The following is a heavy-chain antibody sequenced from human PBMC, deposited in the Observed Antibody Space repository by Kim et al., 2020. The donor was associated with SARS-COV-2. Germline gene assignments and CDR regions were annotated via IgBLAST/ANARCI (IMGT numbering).Heavy chain of an antibody. V-gene: IGHV3-23*01. CDR3: AKDRHYYGSGSYHFAPDFDY. CDR2: ISGSGGST. CDR1: GFTFSSYA. D-gene: IGHD3-10*01. J-gene: IGHJ4*02. Sequence: GGSLRLSCAASGFTFSSYAMSWVRQAPGKGLEWVSAISGSGGSTYYADAVRGRFTISRDNSKNTLYLQMNSLRAEDTAVYYCAKDRHYYGSGSYHFAPDFDYWGQGTLVTVSS.